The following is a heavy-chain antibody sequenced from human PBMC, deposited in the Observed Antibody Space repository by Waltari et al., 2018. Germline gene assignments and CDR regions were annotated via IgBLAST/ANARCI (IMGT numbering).Heavy chain of an antibody. CDR3: AREALRRYYDFWSGYSPFDP. J-gene: IGHJ5*02. Sequence: QVQLVESGGGVVQPGRSLRLSCAASGFTFSSYGMHWVRQAPGQGLEWVAVIWYDGSNKYYADSVKGRFTISRDNSKNTLYLQMNSLRAEDTAVYYCAREALRRYYDFWSGYSPFDPWGQGTLVTVSS. CDR1: GFTFSSYG. D-gene: IGHD3-3*01. V-gene: IGHV3-33*01. CDR2: IWYDGSNK.